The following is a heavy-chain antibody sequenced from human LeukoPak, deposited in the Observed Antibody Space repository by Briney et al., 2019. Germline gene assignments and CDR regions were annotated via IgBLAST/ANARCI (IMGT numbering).Heavy chain of an antibody. CDR2: IYHTGST. J-gene: IGHJ5*02. V-gene: IGHV4-59*02. CDR3: AREWSLGQSVTMVRGVITNWFDP. CDR1: GGSVSDYY. Sequence: SETLSLTCTISGGSVSDYYWSWIRQSPGKGLEWIGYIYHTGSTSYSPSLKSRVTISADTSQNQFSLKLSSVTAADTAVYYCAREWSLGQSVTMVRGVITNWFDPWGQGTLVTVSS. D-gene: IGHD3-10*01.